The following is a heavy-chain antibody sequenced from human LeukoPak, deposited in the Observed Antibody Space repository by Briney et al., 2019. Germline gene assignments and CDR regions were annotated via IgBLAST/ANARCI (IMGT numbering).Heavy chain of an antibody. CDR2: ISGSGGST. V-gene: IGHV3-23*01. CDR3: AKGLRGWSGYYFDY. D-gene: IGHD6-19*01. Sequence: AGGSLRLPCAASGFTFSSYAMSWVRQAPGKGLEWVSAISGSGGSTYYADSVKGRFTISRDNSKNTLYLQMNSLRAEDTAVYYCAKGLRGWSGYYFDYWGQGTLVTVSS. CDR1: GFTFSSYA. J-gene: IGHJ4*02.